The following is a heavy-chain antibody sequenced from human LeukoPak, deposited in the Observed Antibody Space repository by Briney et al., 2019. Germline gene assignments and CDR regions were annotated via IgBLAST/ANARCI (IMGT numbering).Heavy chain of an antibody. CDR2: IYYSGST. CDR3: ARGRDYGDTWFDP. V-gene: IGHV4-59*01. D-gene: IGHD4-17*01. CDR1: GGSISSYY. J-gene: IGHJ5*02. Sequence: SETLCLTCTVSGGSISSYYWSWIRQPPGKGLEWIGYIYYSGSTNYNPSLKSRVTISVDTSKNQFSLKLSSVTAADTAVYYCARGRDYGDTWFDPWGQGTLVTVSS.